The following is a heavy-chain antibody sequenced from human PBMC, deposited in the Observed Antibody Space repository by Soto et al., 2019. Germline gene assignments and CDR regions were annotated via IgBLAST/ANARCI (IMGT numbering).Heavy chain of an antibody. CDR1: GFTFDSCA. CDR2: ISGSGGST. J-gene: IGHJ4*02. CDR3: AKGKTSGWYYFDF. V-gene: IGHV3-23*01. Sequence: PGGSLRLSCAASGFTFDSCAMSWVRQAPGKGLEWILGISGSGGSTYYADSVKGRFTISRDNSKNTVYLQMNSLRADDTAVYHCAKGKTSGWYYFDFWGQGTLVTVSS. D-gene: IGHD6-19*01.